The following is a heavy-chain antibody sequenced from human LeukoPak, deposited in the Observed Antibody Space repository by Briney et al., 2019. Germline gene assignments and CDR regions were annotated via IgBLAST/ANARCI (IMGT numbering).Heavy chain of an antibody. J-gene: IGHJ4*02. CDR1: GGTFSSYA. CDR3: AREGLSVDTAMVVFDY. V-gene: IGHV1-69*04. D-gene: IGHD5-18*01. CDR2: IIPIFGMA. Sequence: SVKVSCKASGGTFSSYAISWVRQAPGQGLEWMGRIIPIFGMANYAQKFQGRVTITADKSTSTAYMELSSLRSEDTAVYCCAREGLSVDTAMVVFDYWGQGTLVTVSS.